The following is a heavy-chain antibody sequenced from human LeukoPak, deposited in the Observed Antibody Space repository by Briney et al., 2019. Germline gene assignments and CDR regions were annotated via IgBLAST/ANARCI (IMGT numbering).Heavy chain of an antibody. J-gene: IGHJ4*02. Sequence: GGSLRLSCAASGFTFSDYAMHWVRQAPGKGLEWVSVIWFDGSTQYYTDSVKGRFTISRDNSKNTLFLQMHSLRDEDTAVYYCARGDSSTWYFYWGQGTLVTVSS. CDR1: GFTFSDYA. CDR2: IWFDGSTQ. D-gene: IGHD6-13*01. CDR3: ARGDSSTWYFY. V-gene: IGHV3-33*08.